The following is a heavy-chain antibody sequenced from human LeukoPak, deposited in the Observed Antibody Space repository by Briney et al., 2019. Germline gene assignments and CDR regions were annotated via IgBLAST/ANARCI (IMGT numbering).Heavy chain of an antibody. J-gene: IGHJ4*02. V-gene: IGHV4-30-4*01. CDR3: ASSMIRGVDFDY. D-gene: IGHD3-10*01. CDR1: GGSISSGDYY. Sequence: SSETLSLTCTVSGGSISSGDYYWSWIRQPPGKGLEWIGYIYYSGSTYYNPSLKSRVTISVDTSKNQFSLKLTSVTAADTAVYYCASSMIRGVDFDYWGQGTLVTVSS. CDR2: IYYSGST.